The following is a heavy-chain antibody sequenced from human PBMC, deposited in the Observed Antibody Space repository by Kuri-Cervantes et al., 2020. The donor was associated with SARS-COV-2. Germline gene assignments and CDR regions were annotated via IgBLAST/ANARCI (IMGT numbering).Heavy chain of an antibody. CDR3: ARELSPGGSHLGY. D-gene: IGHD3-16*01. V-gene: IGHV3-30*04. CDR1: DFAFTNYP. J-gene: IGHJ4*02. Sequence: GGSLRLSCTASDFAFTNYPMHWVRQAPGKGLEWVALISYDGRKINYSESVKGRFTISRDNSQSALYLQMDSLTPEDTALYYCARELSPGGSHLGYWGQGTLVTVSS. CDR2: ISYDGRKI.